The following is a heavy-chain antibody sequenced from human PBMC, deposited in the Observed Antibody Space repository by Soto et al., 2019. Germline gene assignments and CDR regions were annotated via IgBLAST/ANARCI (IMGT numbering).Heavy chain of an antibody. V-gene: IGHV1-69*08. CDR3: AGDPDSHYNDTHASSYP. J-gene: IGHJ5*02. CDR1: GGTFSTYT. D-gene: IGHD3-22*01. CDR2: IIPIIGII. Sequence: QVQLVQSGAEVKKPGSSVKVSCKASGGTFSTYTITWVRQAPGQGLEWMGRIIPIIGIINYAQKFQGRVTITAAKFTGTAYMALTRLTSDATAVYYCAGDPDSHYNDTHASSYPWGQGTLVTVSS.